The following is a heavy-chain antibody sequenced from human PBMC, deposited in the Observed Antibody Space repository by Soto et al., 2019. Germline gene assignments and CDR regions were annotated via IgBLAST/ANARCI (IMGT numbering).Heavy chain of an antibody. V-gene: IGHV3-30*18. CDR2: ISSDGNRR. J-gene: IGHJ4*02. D-gene: IGHD3-10*01. CDR3: AKDHYVSRSGSVSPYYFDY. CDR1: GFTFPNFA. Sequence: QVYLVESGGGVVQPGRSLRLSCAVSGFTFPNFAMHWVRQAPGKGLEWVALISSDGNRRYYADSVKGRFTISRDNSKNTLYLQMYGLTTEDTTFFYCAKDHYVSRSGSVSPYYFDYWGQGTLVTVSS.